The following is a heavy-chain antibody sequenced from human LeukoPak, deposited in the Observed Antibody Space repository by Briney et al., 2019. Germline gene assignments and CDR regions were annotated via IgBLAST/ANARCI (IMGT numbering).Heavy chain of an antibody. V-gene: IGHV3-23*01. CDR2: ISGSGINT. CDR1: GFSFSSDA. J-gene: IGHJ4*02. Sequence: PGGSLRLSCAGSGFSFSSDAMSWGRQAPGKGPEWVSGISGSGINTYYADSVKGRFTISRDNSQNTLYLQMSSLRAEDTAVYYCAKGARYSKTETTFDFWGQGTLVTVSS. CDR3: AKGARYSKTETTFDF. D-gene: IGHD3-16*02.